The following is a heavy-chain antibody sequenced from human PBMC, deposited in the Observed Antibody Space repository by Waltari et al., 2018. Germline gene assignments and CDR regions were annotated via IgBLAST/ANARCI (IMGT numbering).Heavy chain of an antibody. Sequence: QVQLVQSGSELKKPGASVQVSCKASGYTFTSYAMNWVRTAPGQGLAWMGWINTNTGNPTYSHGFTGRFVFSLDTSVSTVYLQISSLKAEDTAVYYCARALGYCSGGSCQGWEDAFDIWGQGTMVTVSS. J-gene: IGHJ3*02. V-gene: IGHV7-4-1*02. CDR3: ARALGYCSGGSCQGWEDAFDI. D-gene: IGHD2-15*01. CDR1: GYTFTSYA. CDR2: INTNTGNP.